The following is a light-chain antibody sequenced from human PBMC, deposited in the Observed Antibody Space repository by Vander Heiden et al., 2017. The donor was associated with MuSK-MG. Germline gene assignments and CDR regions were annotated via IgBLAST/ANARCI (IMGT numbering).Light chain of an antibody. CDR1: SSNIGRNT. CDR2: RNN. Sequence: QSVLTQPPSASGTPGQSVTISCSGSSSNIGRNTVNWYQQLPGTAPKLLIYRNNQRPSGVPDRFSGSKSGTSASLAISGLQSEDEADYYCAAWDDSLNGNVVFGGGTKLTVL. CDR3: AAWDDSLNGNVV. V-gene: IGLV1-44*01. J-gene: IGLJ2*01.